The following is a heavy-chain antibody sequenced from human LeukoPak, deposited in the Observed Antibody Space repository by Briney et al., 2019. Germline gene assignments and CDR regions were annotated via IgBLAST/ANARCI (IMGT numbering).Heavy chain of an antibody. CDR3: ATIKLGSYYYGMDV. D-gene: IGHD7-27*01. CDR2: FDPEDGET. J-gene: IGHJ6*02. V-gene: IGHV1-24*01. CDR1: GYTLTELS. Sequence: GASVKVSCKVSGYTLTELSMHWVRQAPGKGLEWMGGFDPEDGETIYAQKFQGRVTMTEDTSTDTAYMELSSLRSEDTAVYYCATIKLGSYYYGMDVWGQGTLVTVSS.